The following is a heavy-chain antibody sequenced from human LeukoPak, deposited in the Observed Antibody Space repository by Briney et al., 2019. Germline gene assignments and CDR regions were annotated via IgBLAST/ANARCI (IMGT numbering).Heavy chain of an antibody. CDR3: ARRVLSTVTNFDY. V-gene: IGHV4-34*01. D-gene: IGHD4-17*01. J-gene: IGHJ4*02. Sequence: SETLSLTCAVYGGSFSGYYWSWIRQPPGKGLEWIGEINHSGSTNYNPSLKSRVTISVDTSKNQFSLKLSSVTAADTAVYYCARRVLSTVTNFDYWGQGTLVTVSS. CDR2: INHSGST. CDR1: GGSFSGYY.